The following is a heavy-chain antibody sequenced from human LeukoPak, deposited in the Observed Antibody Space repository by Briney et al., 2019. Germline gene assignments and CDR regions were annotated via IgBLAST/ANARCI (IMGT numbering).Heavy chain of an antibody. CDR1: GYTFTGYY. J-gene: IGHJ3*02. Sequence: ASVKVSCKASGYTFTGYYVHWVRQAPGQGLEWMGWINTNSGGTNYAQKFQGRVTMTRDTSISTAYMELSRLRSDDTAVYYCARGPLYNWNHRGAFDIWGQGTMVTVSS. CDR3: ARGPLYNWNHRGAFDI. D-gene: IGHD1-14*01. CDR2: INTNSGGT. V-gene: IGHV1-2*02.